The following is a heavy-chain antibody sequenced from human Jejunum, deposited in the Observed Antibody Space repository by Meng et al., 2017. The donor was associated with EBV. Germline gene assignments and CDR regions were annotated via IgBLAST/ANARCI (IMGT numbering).Heavy chain of an antibody. Sequence: QGPLQELGPGLVQPSGTLSLTCVVSGDFINNKKWWSWVRQPPGKGLEWIGEIYHSGTTYYNPSLKSRVTISLDTSESQFSLRLTSVTAADTAIYYCARASPERLLEYWGQGTLVTVSS. D-gene: IGHD1-14*01. CDR3: ARASPERLLEY. CDR1: GDFINNKKW. CDR2: IYHSGTT. V-gene: IGHV4-4*02. J-gene: IGHJ4*02.